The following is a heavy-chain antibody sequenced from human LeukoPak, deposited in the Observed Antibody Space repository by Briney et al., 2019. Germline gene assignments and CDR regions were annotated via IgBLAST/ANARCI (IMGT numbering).Heavy chain of an antibody. Sequence: PGGSLRLSCAASGFTFSSYAMSWVRQAPGKGLEWVSAISGSGGSTYYADSVKGRFTISRDNSKNTLYLQMNSLRAEDTAVYYCAKVRRSSGWYRGAFDIWGQGTMVTVPS. CDR2: ISGSGGST. D-gene: IGHD6-19*01. CDR1: GFTFSSYA. J-gene: IGHJ3*02. CDR3: AKVRRSSGWYRGAFDI. V-gene: IGHV3-23*01.